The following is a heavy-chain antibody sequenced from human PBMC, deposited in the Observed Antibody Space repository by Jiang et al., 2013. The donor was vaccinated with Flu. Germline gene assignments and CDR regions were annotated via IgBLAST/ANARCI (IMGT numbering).Heavy chain of an antibody. CDR1: GFSLSTSGMR. CDR3: ARMTVLDYWYFDL. Sequence: KPTQTLTLTCTFSGFSLSTSGMRVSWIRQPPGKALEWLARIDWDDDKFYSTSLKTRLTISKDTSKNQVVLTMTNMDPVDTATYYCARMTVLDYWYFDLWGRGTLVTVSS. CDR2: IDWDDDK. V-gene: IGHV2-70*04. J-gene: IGHJ2*01. D-gene: IGHD2-21*02.